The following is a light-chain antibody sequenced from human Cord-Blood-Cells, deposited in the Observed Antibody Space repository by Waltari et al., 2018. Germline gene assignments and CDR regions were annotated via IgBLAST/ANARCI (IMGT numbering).Light chain of an antibody. J-gene: IGLJ3*02. CDR2: DTS. Sequence: QAVVTQEPSLTVSPGGTVTLTCGSSSGAVTSGHYPYWFQQKHGQAPRTLIYDTSNKHSWAPARFSGSLLGGKAALTLSCAQPEDEAEYYCLLAYSGARFWVFGGGTKLTVL. CDR1: SGAVTSGHY. V-gene: IGLV7-46*01. CDR3: LLAYSGARFWV.